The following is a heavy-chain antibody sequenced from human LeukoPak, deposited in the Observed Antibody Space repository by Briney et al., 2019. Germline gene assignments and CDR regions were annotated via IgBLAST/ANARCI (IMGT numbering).Heavy chain of an antibody. V-gene: IGHV5-51*01. Sequence: GEALKTSWRGSGYSFTTYWIGWVRQMPGKGLEWMWIIYPGDSDTRYTPSFQGQVPMSADKSINTAYLQWSSLKASDTAIYYCARRQGCSSTSCPPDYWGQGTLVTVSP. D-gene: IGHD2-2*01. CDR3: ARRQGCSSTSCPPDY. J-gene: IGHJ4*02. CDR1: GYSFTTYW. CDR2: IYPGDSDT.